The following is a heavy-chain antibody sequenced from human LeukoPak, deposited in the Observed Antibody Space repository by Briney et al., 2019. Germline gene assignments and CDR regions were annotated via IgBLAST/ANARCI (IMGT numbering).Heavy chain of an antibody. V-gene: IGHV1-2*02. Sequence: ASVKVSCKASGYTFTGYYMHWVRQAPGQGLEWMGWINPNSGGTNYAQKFQGRVTMTRDTSISTAYMELSRLRSDDTAVYYCARAGVLRFLEWLLSLRFDYWGQGTLVTVSS. CDR3: ARAGVLRFLEWLLSLRFDY. CDR1: GYTFTGYY. CDR2: INPNSGGT. J-gene: IGHJ4*02. D-gene: IGHD3-3*01.